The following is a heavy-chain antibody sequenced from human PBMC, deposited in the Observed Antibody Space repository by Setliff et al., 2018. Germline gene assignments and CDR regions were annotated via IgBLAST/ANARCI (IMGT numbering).Heavy chain of an antibody. CDR1: GFTFXSYA. J-gene: IGHJ3*02. Sequence: GGSLRLSCAASGFTFXSYAMHWVRQAPGKXLXXVXXXXXXXGXXXXXXXVKGRFIISRDISKNTLYLQMGSLRAEDTAVYYCARIAEYDAIDIWGQGTMVTVSS. V-gene: IGHV3-64*01. CDR2: XXXXXGXX. CDR3: ARIAEYDAIDI.